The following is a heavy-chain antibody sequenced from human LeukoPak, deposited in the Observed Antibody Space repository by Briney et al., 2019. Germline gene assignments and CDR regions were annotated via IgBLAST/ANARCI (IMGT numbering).Heavy chain of an antibody. CDR2: INPNSGGT. CDR3: ASRARDSGNYPGDFDY. Sequence: ASVKVSCKASGYTFTDYFMHWVRQAPGQGLEWMGWINPNSGGTIYAQKFQGRVTMTGDTSISKAFLELSRLRSDDTAVYYCASRARDSGNYPGDFDYWGQGTLVTVSS. V-gene: IGHV1-2*02. D-gene: IGHD3-10*01. J-gene: IGHJ4*02. CDR1: GYTFTDYF.